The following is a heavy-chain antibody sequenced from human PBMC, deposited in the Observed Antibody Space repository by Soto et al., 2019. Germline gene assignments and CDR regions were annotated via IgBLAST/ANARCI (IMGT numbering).Heavy chain of an antibody. J-gene: IGHJ6*02. Sequence: QVQLVQSGAEVKKPGASVKVSCKASGYTFTSYGISWVRQAPGQGLEWMGWISAYNGNTNYAQKLQGRVTMTTDTSTSTAYVELRSLRSDDTAVYYCAVVDYDFWSDYYGMDVWGQGTTVTVSS. V-gene: IGHV1-18*01. CDR3: AVVDYDFWSDYYGMDV. CDR1: GYTFTSYG. D-gene: IGHD3-3*01. CDR2: ISAYNGNT.